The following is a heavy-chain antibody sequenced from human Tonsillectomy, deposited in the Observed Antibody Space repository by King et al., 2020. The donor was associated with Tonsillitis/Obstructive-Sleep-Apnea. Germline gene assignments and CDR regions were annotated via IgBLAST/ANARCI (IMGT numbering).Heavy chain of an antibody. V-gene: IGHV2-70*11. CDR3: ARKLGYCSSTSCYWTLWY. CDR1: GFSLSTSGMC. J-gene: IGHJ4*02. CDR2: IDWDEDK. D-gene: IGHD2-2*01. Sequence: VTLKESGPALVKPTQTLTLTCTFSGFSLSTSGMCVSWIRQPPGKALEWLARIDWDEDKYYSTSLKTRLTISKDTSKNQVSLTMTNMDPMDTATYYCARKLGYCSSTSCYWTLWYWGQGTLVTVSS.